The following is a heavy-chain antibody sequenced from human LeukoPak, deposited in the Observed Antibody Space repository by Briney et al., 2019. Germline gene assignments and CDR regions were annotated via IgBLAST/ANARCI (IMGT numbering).Heavy chain of an antibody. CDR3: AKLGCCKGSGSYSDY. V-gene: IGHV3-30*02. CDR1: GFTFSGYG. J-gene: IGHJ4*02. Sequence: GGSLRLSCAASGFTFSGYGMHWVRQAPGKGLEWVAFVRYDSSNKYYADSVKGRFTVSRDNSKNMLYLQMNSLRAEDMAVYYCAKLGCCKGSGSYSDYWGQGTLVTVSS. CDR2: VRYDSSNK. D-gene: IGHD3-10*01.